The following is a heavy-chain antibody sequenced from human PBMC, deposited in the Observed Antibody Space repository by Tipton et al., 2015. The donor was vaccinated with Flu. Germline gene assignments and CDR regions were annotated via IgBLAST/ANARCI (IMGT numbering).Heavy chain of an antibody. V-gene: IGHV4-34*01. Sequence: TLSLTCAVYGGSFSGYYWSWIRQPPGKGLEWIGEINHSGSTNYNPSLKSRVTISVDTSKNQFSLRVNSVTAADTAVYYCARRPSRAVVAYYFDYWGQGTLVTVSS. CDR1: GGSFSGYY. CDR2: INHSGST. CDR3: ARRPSRAVVAYYFDY. D-gene: IGHD2-15*01. J-gene: IGHJ4*02.